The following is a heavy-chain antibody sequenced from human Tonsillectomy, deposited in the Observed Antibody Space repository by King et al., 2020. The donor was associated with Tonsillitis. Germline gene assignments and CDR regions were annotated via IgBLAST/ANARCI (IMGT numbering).Heavy chain of an antibody. D-gene: IGHD3-3*01. CDR2: LNQRGST. Sequence: VQLQQWGAGLLKPSETLSLTCAVYGGSFSGYYCSWIRQPPGKGREWIGELNQRGSTNYHPSLKSRVTISVATSKNQFSLKLSSVTAADTAVYYCARMSHWSGYLLYYMDVWGKGTTVTVSS. CDR3: ARMSHWSGYLLYYMDV. CDR1: GGSFSGYY. V-gene: IGHV4-34*01. J-gene: IGHJ6*03.